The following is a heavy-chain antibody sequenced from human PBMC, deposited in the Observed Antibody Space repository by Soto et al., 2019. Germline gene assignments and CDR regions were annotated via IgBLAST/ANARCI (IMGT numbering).Heavy chain of an antibody. CDR2: VSYDGNHK. J-gene: IGHJ6*02. V-gene: IGHV3-30*18. Sequence: QVQLVESGGGVIQPGTSLSLSCGSSGFTFRSFGMYWVRQAPGKGLEWVAVVSYDGNHKYYADSVKGRFTVSRDNAKNMLYLQMNSPRGEDTAAYYCAKGVGQQLVLNYGMDVWGQGTTVTVSS. CDR3: AKGVGQQLVLNYGMDV. D-gene: IGHD6-13*01. CDR1: GFTFRSFG.